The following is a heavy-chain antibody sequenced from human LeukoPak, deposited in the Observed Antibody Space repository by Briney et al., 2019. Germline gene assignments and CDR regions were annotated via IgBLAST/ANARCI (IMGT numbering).Heavy chain of an antibody. CDR3: ASGIAAAGTHR. V-gene: IGHV3-48*03. Sequence: GGSLRLSCAASGFTFSGYEMNWVRQAPGKGLEWVSYISSSGSTIYYADSVKGRFTISRDNAKNSLYLQMNSLRAEDTAVYYCASGIAAAGTHRWGQGTLVTVSS. J-gene: IGHJ4*02. CDR2: ISSSGSTI. CDR1: GFTFSGYE. D-gene: IGHD6-13*01.